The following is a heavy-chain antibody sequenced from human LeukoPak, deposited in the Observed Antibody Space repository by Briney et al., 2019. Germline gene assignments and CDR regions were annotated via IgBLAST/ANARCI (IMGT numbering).Heavy chain of an antibody. Sequence: SVKVSCKASGGTFSSYAISWVRQAPGQGLEWMGGINPIFGTANYAQKFQGRVTITADESTSTAYMELSSLRSEDTAVYYCARDGGSYYYYYYGMDVWGQGTTVTVSS. CDR3: ARDGGSYYYYYYGMDV. J-gene: IGHJ6*02. CDR2: INPIFGTA. V-gene: IGHV1-69*13. D-gene: IGHD1-26*01. CDR1: GGTFSSYA.